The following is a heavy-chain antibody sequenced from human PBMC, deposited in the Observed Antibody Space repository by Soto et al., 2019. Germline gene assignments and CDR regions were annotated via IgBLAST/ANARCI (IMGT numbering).Heavy chain of an antibody. Sequence: GGSLRLSCAASGFFFSSYAMSWVRQAPGKGLEWVSGAGGSGGYTSNADSVKGRFTISRDNSKNTLYLQMESLTVEDTAVYFCAKDAAMVSSTFNYFDFWGQGTLVTVSS. CDR2: AGGSGGYT. V-gene: IGHV3-23*01. CDR3: AKDAAMVSSTFNYFDF. J-gene: IGHJ4*02. CDR1: GFFFSSYA. D-gene: IGHD6-13*01.